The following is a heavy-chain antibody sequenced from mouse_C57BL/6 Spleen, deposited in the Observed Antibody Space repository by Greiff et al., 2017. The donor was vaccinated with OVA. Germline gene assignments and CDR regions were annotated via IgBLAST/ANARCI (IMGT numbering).Heavy chain of an antibody. V-gene: IGHV1-52*01. CDR2: IDPSDSET. J-gene: IGHJ2*01. Sequence: VQLQQPGAELVRPGSSVKLSCKASGYTFTSYWMHWVKQRPIQGLEWIGNIDPSDSETHYNQKFKDKATLTVDKSSSTAYMQLSSLTSEDSAVYYCARADYYGSSYVGGEYYFDYWGQGTTLTVSS. CDR1: GYTFTSYW. CDR3: ARADYYGSSYVGGEYYFDY. D-gene: IGHD1-1*01.